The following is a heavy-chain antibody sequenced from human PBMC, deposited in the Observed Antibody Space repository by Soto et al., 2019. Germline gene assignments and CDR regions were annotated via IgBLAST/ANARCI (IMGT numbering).Heavy chain of an antibody. V-gene: IGHV1-18*01. J-gene: IGHJ3*02. CDR2: ISAYNGNT. CDR1: GYTFTSYG. CDR3: ARDEHQLWGLDAFDI. Sequence: ASVKVSCKASGYTFTSYGISWVRQAPGQGLEWMGWISAYNGNTNYAQKLQGRVTMTTDTSTSTAYMELRSLRSDDTAVYYCARDEHQLWGLDAFDIWGQGTMVTVSS. D-gene: IGHD5-18*01.